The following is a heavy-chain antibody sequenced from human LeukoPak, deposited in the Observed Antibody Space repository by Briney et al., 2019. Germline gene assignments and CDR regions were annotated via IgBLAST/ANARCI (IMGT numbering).Heavy chain of an antibody. CDR3: ARDLVTVTKGFDI. V-gene: IGHV4-59*11. D-gene: IGHD4-17*01. CDR1: GDSFSSHY. J-gene: IGHJ3*02. Sequence: PSETLSLTCAVSGDSFSSHYWTWIRQPPGRGLEWIGYISYIGTTNYNPSLKSRVTISIDTSKNQFSLKLSSVTTADTAVYYCARDLVTVTKGFDIWGLGTMVTVSS. CDR2: ISYIGTT.